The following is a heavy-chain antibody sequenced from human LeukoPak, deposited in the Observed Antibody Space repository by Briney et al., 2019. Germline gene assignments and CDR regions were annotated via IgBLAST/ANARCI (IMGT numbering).Heavy chain of an antibody. Sequence: GGSLRLSCAASGFTFTSYGMHWVRQAPGKGLEWVAVIWSDGTNTYYTDSVKGRFTISRVDSEKTVYLQMKSLRPEDTGVYYCARDAQRGFDYSNSLQYWGQGTPVTVST. J-gene: IGHJ4*02. V-gene: IGHV3-33*08. CDR3: ARDAQRGFDYSNSLQY. D-gene: IGHD4-11*01. CDR1: GFTFTSYG. CDR2: IWSDGTNT.